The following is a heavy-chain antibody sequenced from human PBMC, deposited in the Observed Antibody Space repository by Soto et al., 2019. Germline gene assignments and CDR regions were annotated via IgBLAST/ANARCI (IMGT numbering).Heavy chain of an antibody. Sequence: QVQLVESGGDLVKPGGSLRLSCAASGFTFSDYYMSCIRQAPGKGLEWVSSITSSGSTTYYTDSVKGRFTISRDNAKNSLYLQMNSLRAEDTAVYYCARERYSSGPYYFDYWGQGTLVTVSS. D-gene: IGHD5-18*01. CDR1: GFTFSDYY. J-gene: IGHJ4*02. CDR2: ITSSGSTT. CDR3: ARERYSSGPYYFDY. V-gene: IGHV3-11*01.